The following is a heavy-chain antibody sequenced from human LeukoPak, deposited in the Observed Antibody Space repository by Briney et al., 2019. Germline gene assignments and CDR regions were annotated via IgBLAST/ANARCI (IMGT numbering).Heavy chain of an antibody. D-gene: IGHD1-1*01. J-gene: IGHJ3*02. CDR1: GVTFRSYW. CDR2: INQDGSEK. V-gene: IGHV3-7*01. CDR3: ARDWKHAFDM. Sequence: GGSLRLSCAASGVTFRSYWMRWVRQAPGKWLKWVATINQDGSEKYYVDSVKGRFTISRDNAKNSLYLQMNSLRAEDTAVYYCARDWKHAFDMWGQGTMVTVSS.